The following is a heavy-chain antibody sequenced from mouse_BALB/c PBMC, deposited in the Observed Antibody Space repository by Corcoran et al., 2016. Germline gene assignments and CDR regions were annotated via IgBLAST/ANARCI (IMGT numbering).Heavy chain of an antibody. J-gene: IGHJ3*01. CDR3: ARSQLGQRGWCAY. Sequence: QVTLKESGPGILQPSQTLSLTCSFSGFSLSTSRMGVSWIRQSSGKGLEWLAHIYWDDDKRDNPSLKSRLTISKDTSRNQVFLKITSVDTADTATYYCARSQLGQRGWCAYWGQGTLVTVSA. D-gene: IGHD4-1*02. V-gene: IGHV8-12*01. CDR1: GFSLSTSRMG. CDR2: IYWDDDK.